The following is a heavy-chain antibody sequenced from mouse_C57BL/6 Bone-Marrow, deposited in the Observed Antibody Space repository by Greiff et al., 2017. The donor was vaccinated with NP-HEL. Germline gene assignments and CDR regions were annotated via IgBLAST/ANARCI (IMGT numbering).Heavy chain of an antibody. CDR1: GYTFTNYW. V-gene: IGHV1-63*01. Sequence: QVQLKESGAELVRPGTSVKMSCKASGYTFTNYWIGWAKQRPGHGLEWIGDIYPGGGYTNYNEKFKGKATLTADKSSSTAYMQFSSLTSEDSAICFCARWMLPYYFEDWGRCPTLTVSS. CDR3: ARWMLPYYFED. J-gene: IGHJ2*01. CDR2: IYPGGGYT. D-gene: IGHD2-12*01.